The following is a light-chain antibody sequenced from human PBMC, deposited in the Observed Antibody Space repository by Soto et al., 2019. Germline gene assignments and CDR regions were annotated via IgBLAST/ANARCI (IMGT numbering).Light chain of an antibody. J-gene: IGKJ2*01. Sequence: DIQMTQSPSSLSASVGDRVTITCRASQPISTYLNWYRQKPGKAPMLLIYAASTLQSGVPSRFSGSGSGTDFTLTISSLHADDFATYYCQQTHSTYTFGLRTKLEIK. CDR3: QQTHSTYT. CDR2: AAS. V-gene: IGKV1-39*01. CDR1: QPISTY.